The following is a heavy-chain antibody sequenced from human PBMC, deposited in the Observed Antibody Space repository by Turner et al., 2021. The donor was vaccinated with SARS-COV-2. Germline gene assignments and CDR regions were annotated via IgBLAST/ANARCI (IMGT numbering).Heavy chain of an antibody. Sequence: QVQRVQSGAEVKKPGASVKVSCKASGYTFTSYFIHWVRQAPGHGLEWMGSIILSVCGTTYAQKFQGRVTLTRDTSTSTVYMELRSLRSEDTAVYYWARVHGGNSVFDYWGQGTLVTVSS. V-gene: IGHV1-46*01. J-gene: IGHJ4*02. CDR1: GYTFTSYF. CDR3: ARVHGGNSVFDY. CDR2: IILSVCGT. D-gene: IGHD2-21*02.